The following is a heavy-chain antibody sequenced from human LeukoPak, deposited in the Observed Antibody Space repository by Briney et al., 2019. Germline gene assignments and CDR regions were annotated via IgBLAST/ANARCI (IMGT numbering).Heavy chain of an antibody. CDR3: ARHGMATVVTGTENRYYYYGMDV. CDR2: IYPGDSDT. Sequence: GESLKISCKGSGYSFTSYWIGWVRQMPGKGLEWMRIIYPGDSDTRYSPSFQGQVTISADKSISTAYLQWSSLKASDTAMYYCARHGMATVVTGTENRYYYYGMDVWGQGTTVTVSS. CDR1: GYSFTSYW. V-gene: IGHV5-51*01. J-gene: IGHJ6*02. D-gene: IGHD4-23*01.